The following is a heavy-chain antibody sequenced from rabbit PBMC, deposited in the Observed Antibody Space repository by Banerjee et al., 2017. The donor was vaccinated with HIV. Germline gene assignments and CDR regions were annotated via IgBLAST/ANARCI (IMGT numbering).Heavy chain of an antibody. V-gene: IGHV1S47*01. Sequence: QEQLVESGGGLVTLGGSLKLSCKASGIDFSSYGISWVRQAPGKGLEWIAYIYPDYGSTDYASWVNGRFTISLDNAQNTVFLRMTSLTAADTATYFCARALYAGYAGYGYAPYYYGMDLWGPGTLVTVS. CDR3: ARALYAGYAGYGYAPYYYGMDL. D-gene: IGHD6-1*01. CDR1: GIDFSSYG. CDR2: IYPDYGST. J-gene: IGHJ6*01.